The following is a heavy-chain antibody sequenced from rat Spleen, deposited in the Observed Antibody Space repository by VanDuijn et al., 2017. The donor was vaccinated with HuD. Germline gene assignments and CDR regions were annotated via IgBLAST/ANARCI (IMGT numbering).Heavy chain of an antibody. CDR1: GHSITNGYR. D-gene: IGHD4-2*01. V-gene: IGHV2-30*01. CDR2: IWGDGST. J-gene: IGHJ2*01. CDR3: ARSTGFDF. Sequence: VQLQESGPGLVKPSQSLSLTCSVTGHSITNGYRWNWIRKFPGKGLEWMGVIWGDGSTAYNSALKSRLSISRDTSKSQIYLKMNSLQTEDIATYYCARSTGFDFWGQGVMVTVSS.